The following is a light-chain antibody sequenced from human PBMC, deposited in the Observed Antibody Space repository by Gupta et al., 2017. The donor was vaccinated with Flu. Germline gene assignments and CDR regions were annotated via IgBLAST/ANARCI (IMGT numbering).Light chain of an antibody. CDR3: MQGSRWPWA. CDR2: EVS. CDR1: EGLVYSDGHIY. Sequence: VMTQSPLSLPVTLGQPASISCRSSEGLVYSDGHIYLHWFQERPGQSPRRLIYEVSHRESGVPDRFSGSGSGTDFTLKISRVEAEDVGVYYCMQGSRWPWAFGQGTKVEIK. V-gene: IGKV2-30*01. J-gene: IGKJ1*01.